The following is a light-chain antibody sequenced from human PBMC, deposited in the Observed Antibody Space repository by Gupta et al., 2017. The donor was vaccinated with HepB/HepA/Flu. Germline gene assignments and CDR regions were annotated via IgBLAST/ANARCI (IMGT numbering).Light chain of an antibody. CDR2: IDD. CDR1: RYNIGSNT. J-gene: IGLJ3*02. V-gene: IGLV1-44*01. CDR3: AAWDDSRNGLWV. Sequence: QSVLTQPPSTSGTPGQTVTISCSGSRYNIGSNTVNWYQQVPGTAPKLLIYIDDQRPSGVAVRLCGSKSGTAASLAISVLQSEDEADYYCAAWDDSRNGLWVFGGGTKLTVL.